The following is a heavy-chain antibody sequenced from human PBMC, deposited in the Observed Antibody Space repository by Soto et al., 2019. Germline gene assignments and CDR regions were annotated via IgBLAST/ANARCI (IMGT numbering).Heavy chain of an antibody. CDR1: GFTFSNDW. V-gene: IGHV3-7*05. D-gene: IGHD6-19*01. CDR3: SRGGSSGWSDYFHH. CDR2: IKQDGSDK. Sequence: GGSLRLSCAASGFTFSNDWMNWVRQAPGKGLEWVANIKQDGSDKYYGDSVKGRFTISRDNANNSLYLQMNSLRAEDTAVYYCSRGGSSGWSDYFHHWGPGALVTVSS. J-gene: IGHJ1*01.